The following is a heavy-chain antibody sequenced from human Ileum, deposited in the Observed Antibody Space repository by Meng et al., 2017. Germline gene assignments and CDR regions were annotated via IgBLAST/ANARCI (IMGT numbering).Heavy chain of an antibody. V-gene: IGHV5-51*01. CDR2: IYPGDSDT. CDR3: ARTVCGGDCYSSDNYYYYYYGMDV. D-gene: IGHD2-21*02. J-gene: IGHJ6*02. CDR1: GYSFTSYW. Sequence: GESLKISCKGSGYSFTSYWIGWVRQMPGKGLEWMGIIYPGDSDTRYSPSFQGQVTISADKSISTAYLQWSSLKASDTAMYYCARTVCGGDCYSSDNYYYYYYGMDVWGQGTTVTVSS.